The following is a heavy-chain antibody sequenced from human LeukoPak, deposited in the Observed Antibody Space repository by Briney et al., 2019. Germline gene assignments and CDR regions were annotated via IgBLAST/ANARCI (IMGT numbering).Heavy chain of an antibody. J-gene: IGHJ4*02. Sequence: SETLSLTCTVSGYSISSGYYWGWIRQPPGKGLEWIGSIYHSGSTYYNPSLKSRVTISVDTSKNQFSLKLSSVTAADTAVYYCARGLVRHSPPYFDYWGQGTLVTVSS. CDR2: IYHSGST. CDR1: GYSISSGYY. V-gene: IGHV4-38-2*02. CDR3: ARGLVRHSPPYFDY. D-gene: IGHD2/OR15-2a*01.